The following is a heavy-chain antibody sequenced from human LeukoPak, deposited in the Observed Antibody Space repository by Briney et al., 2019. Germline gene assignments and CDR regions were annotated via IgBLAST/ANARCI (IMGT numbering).Heavy chain of an antibody. CDR3: AQRRGYSYGYNDY. D-gene: IGHD5-18*01. J-gene: IGHJ4*02. Sequence: PGGSLRLSCAASGFTFSSYAMSWVRQAPGKGLEWVSAISGSGGSTYYADSVKGRFTISRDNSKNTLYLQMNSLRAEDTAVYYCAQRRGYSYGYNDYWGKATLVTVSS. CDR1: GFTFSSYA. V-gene: IGHV3-23*01. CDR2: ISGSGGST.